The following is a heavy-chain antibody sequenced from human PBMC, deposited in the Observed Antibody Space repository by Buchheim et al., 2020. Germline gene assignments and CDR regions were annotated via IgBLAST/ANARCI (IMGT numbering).Heavy chain of an antibody. D-gene: IGHD3-16*01. CDR2: IYYSGSM. J-gene: IGHJ4*02. CDR3: ARRLTYFDF. CDR1: GGSISSSSSH. Sequence: QLQLEESGPGLVKPSETLSLTCTVSGGSISSSSSHWGWIRQPPGQGLELIGTIYYSGSMSYSPSLKSRVTMSVDTSKNQFSLKLSSVTAADTAVYYCARRLTYFDFWGQGTL. V-gene: IGHV4-39*01.